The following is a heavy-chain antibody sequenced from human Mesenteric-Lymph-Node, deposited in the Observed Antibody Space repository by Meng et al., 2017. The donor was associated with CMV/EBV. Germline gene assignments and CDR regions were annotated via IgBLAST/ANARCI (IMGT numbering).Heavy chain of an antibody. CDR2: LNTNASIT. D-gene: IGHD2-2*01. CDR3: GRGDCSTTNCYPKAFDY. Sequence: GESLKISCAASGFTFSNYWMHWVRQAPERGLIWVSRLNTNASITAYADSVRGRFTIFRDNSKNTLSLQMNSLRADDSALYYCGRGDCSTTNCYPKAFDYWGQGTLVTVSS. V-gene: IGHV3-74*01. J-gene: IGHJ4*02. CDR1: GFTFSNYW.